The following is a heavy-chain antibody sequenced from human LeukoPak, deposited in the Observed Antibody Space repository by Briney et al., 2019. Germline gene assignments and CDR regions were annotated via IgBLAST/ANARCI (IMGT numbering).Heavy chain of an antibody. CDR2: IFNTGST. V-gene: IGHV4-61*02. CDR1: GDSIGRGSYY. J-gene: IGHJ4*02. D-gene: IGHD5-18*01. Sequence: SETLSLTCAVSGDSIGRGSYYWGWIRQPAGKAPEWIGGIFNTGSTSYNPSLKSRVTISVDTSKNQFSLNLRSVTAADTAVYYCARDICGYNYGCFDSWGQGTQVTVSS. CDR3: ARDICGYNYGCFDS.